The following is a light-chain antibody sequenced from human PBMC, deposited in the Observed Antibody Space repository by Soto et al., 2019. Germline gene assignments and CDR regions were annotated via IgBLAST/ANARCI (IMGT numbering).Light chain of an antibody. CDR3: QQTFHSPRT. CDR2: DSS. J-gene: IGKJ2*01. CDR1: QSIVSNF. Sequence: EIVLTQSPGTLSLSPGETASLSCWASQSIVSNFLAWYQQRRGQPPRLLIYDSSRRASGIPARSTGSGSGTAFTLTISRVEPEDSAVYYCQQTFHSPRTFGQETRLEI. V-gene: IGKV3-20*01.